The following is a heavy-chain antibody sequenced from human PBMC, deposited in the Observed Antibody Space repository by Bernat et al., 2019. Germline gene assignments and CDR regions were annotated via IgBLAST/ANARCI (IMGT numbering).Heavy chain of an antibody. V-gene: IGHV1-69*01. Sequence: QLQLVQSGAEVKKPGSSVKVSCKASGGTFSSYAISWVRQAPGQGLEWLGGIIPIFGTANYAQKFQGRVRITADESTSTAYMELSSLRSEDTAVYYCARDNRIRTHYYYDDGMDVWGQGTTVTVSS. CDR3: ARDNRIRTHYYYDDGMDV. J-gene: IGHJ6*02. D-gene: IGHD2/OR15-2a*01. CDR2: IIPIFGTA. CDR1: GGTFSSYA.